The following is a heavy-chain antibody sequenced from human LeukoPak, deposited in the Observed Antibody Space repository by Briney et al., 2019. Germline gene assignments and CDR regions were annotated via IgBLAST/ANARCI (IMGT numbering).Heavy chain of an antibody. CDR2: TYHSGST. CDR3: ARASQWAWNYDILTGYRGDWFDP. CDR1: GYSISSGYY. D-gene: IGHD3-9*01. Sequence: SETLSLTCAVSGYSISSGYYWGWIRQPPGKGLEWIGSTYHSGSTYYNPSLKSRVTISVDTSKNQFSLKLSSVTAADTAVYYCARASQWAWNYDILTGYRGDWFDPWGQGTLVTVSS. V-gene: IGHV4-38-2*01. J-gene: IGHJ5*02.